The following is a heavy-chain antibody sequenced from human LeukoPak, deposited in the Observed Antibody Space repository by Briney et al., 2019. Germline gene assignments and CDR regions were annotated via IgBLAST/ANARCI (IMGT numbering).Heavy chain of an antibody. CDR1: GFSLSTSGVG. CDR2: IFYSGST. V-gene: IGHV4-39*07. J-gene: IGHJ3*02. D-gene: IGHD3-10*01. Sequence: SGPTLVNPTQTLTLTCTFSGFSLSTSGVGVGWIRQPPGKGLEWIGNIFYSGSTYYSPSLRSRVTISLDTSRNQFSLKLNSVTAADTAVYYCAKSNGYGLVDIWGQGTMVTVSS. CDR3: AKSNGYGLVDI.